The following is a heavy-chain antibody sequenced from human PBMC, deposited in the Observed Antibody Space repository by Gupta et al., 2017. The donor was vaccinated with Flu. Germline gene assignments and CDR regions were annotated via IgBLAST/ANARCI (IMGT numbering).Heavy chain of an antibody. CDR2: ISGSGGST. D-gene: IGHD3-10*01. CDR1: GFTFSSYA. CDR3: AKGHVLLWFGESSYYFDY. Sequence: EVQLLESGGGLVQPGGSLRLSCAASGFTFSSYAMSWVRQGTGKGLEWVSAISGSGGSTYYADSVKGRFTISRDNSKNTLYLQMNSMRAEDTAVYYCAKGHVLLWFGESSYYFDYWGQGTLVTVSS. V-gene: IGHV3-23*01. J-gene: IGHJ4*02.